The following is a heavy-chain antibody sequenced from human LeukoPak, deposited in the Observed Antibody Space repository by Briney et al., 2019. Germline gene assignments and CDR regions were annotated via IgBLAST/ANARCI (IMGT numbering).Heavy chain of an antibody. CDR1: GGSVSSGNNY. V-gene: IGHV4-61*01. D-gene: IGHD6-25*01. CDR2: IYYSGST. Sequence: SETLSLNCTVSGGSVSSGNNYWSWIRQPPGKGLEWIGYIYYSGSTNCNPSLKSRVTISVNTSKNQFSLNLSSVTAADTAVYYCARVKAAGDAFDIWGQGTMVTVSS. CDR3: ARVKAAGDAFDI. J-gene: IGHJ3*02.